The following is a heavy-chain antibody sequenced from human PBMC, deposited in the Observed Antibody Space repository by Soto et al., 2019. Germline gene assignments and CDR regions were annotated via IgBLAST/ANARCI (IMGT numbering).Heavy chain of an antibody. D-gene: IGHD6-13*01. J-gene: IGHJ5*02. CDR3: ARLWDGLIAADGKARKRNWFDP. CDR1: DGSIISISYY. CDR2: IYYSGST. V-gene: IGHV4-39*01. Sequence: PSETLSLTCTVSDGSIISISYYWGWIRQPPGKGLEWIGSIYYSGSTYYNPSLKSRVTISVDTSKNQFSLKLSSVTAADTAVYYCARLWDGLIAADGKARKRNWFDPWGQGTLVTVSS.